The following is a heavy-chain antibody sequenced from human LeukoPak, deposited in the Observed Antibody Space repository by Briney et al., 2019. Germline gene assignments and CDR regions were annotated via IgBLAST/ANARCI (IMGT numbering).Heavy chain of an antibody. V-gene: IGHV3-21*01. D-gene: IGHD1-26*01. J-gene: IGHJ3*01. Sequence: PGGSLRLSCAASGFTFSSYSMNWVRQAPGKGLEWVSSISSTSSYIYYADSVQGRFTISTDNAKNSLYLQMDSLRAEDTAVYYCARSIVRAVDAFDFWGQGTMVTVSS. CDR1: GFTFSSYS. CDR3: ARSIVRAVDAFDF. CDR2: ISSTSSYI.